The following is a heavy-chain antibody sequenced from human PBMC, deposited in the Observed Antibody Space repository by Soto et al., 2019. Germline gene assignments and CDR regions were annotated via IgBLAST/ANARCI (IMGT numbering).Heavy chain of an antibody. D-gene: IGHD6-13*01. Sequence: GGSLRLSCAASGFTFSSYSMNWVRQAPGKGLEWVSSISSSSSYIYYADSVKGRFTISRDNAKNSLYLQMNSLRAEDTAVYYCARAGIAAAGSYYMDVWGKGTTVTVSS. CDR1: GFTFSSYS. CDR3: ARAGIAAAGSYYMDV. V-gene: IGHV3-21*01. J-gene: IGHJ6*03. CDR2: ISSSSSYI.